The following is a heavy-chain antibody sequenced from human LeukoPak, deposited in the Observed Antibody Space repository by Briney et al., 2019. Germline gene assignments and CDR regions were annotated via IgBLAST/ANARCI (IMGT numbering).Heavy chain of an antibody. CDR1: GYTFTSYG. V-gene: IGHV1-18*01. CDR2: ISAYNGNT. Sequence: ASVKVSCKASGYTFTSYGISWVRQAPGQGLEWMGWISAYNGNTNYAQKLQGRVTMTTDTSTSTVYMELSSLRSEDTAVYYCARGGDFWSGSQDAFDIWGQGTMVTVSS. D-gene: IGHD3-3*01. J-gene: IGHJ3*02. CDR3: ARGGDFWSGSQDAFDI.